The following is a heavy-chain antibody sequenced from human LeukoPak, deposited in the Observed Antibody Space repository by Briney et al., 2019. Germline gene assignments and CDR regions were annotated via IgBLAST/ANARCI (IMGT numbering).Heavy chain of an antibody. CDR1: GGSISSSSYY. D-gene: IGHD6-19*01. CDR3: ASLPGIVVAATGFDY. CDR2: IYYSGST. J-gene: IGHJ4*02. Sequence: PSETLSLTCNVSGGSISSSSYYWGWIRQPPGKGLEWIGSIYYSGSTYYNPSLRSRVTIYVDTSKNQFSLKLRSVTAADTAVYYCASLPGIVVAATGFDYWGQGTLVTVSS. V-gene: IGHV4-39*01.